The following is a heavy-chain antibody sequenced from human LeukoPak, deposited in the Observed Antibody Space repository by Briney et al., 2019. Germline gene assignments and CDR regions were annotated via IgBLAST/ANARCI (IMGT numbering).Heavy chain of an antibody. CDR3: ARDPTGNGYCSSTSCKTRGYFDY. Sequence: GGSLRLSCAASGFTFSSYSMNWVRQAPGKGLEWVSYISSSSSTIYYADSVKGRFTISRDNAKNSLYLQMNSLRAEDPAVYYCARDPTGNGYCSSTSCKTRGYFDYWGQGTLVTVSS. CDR1: GFTFSSYS. V-gene: IGHV3-48*01. D-gene: IGHD2-2*03. J-gene: IGHJ4*02. CDR2: ISSSSSTI.